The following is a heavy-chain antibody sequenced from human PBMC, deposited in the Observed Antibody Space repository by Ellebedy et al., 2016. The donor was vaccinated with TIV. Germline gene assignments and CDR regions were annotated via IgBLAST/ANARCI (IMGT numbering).Heavy chain of an antibody. CDR1: GASLSGYQ. D-gene: IGHD6-19*01. J-gene: IGHJ3*02. V-gene: IGHV4-34*01. Sequence: MPGGSLRLSCAVYGASLSGYQWSWIRLSPGKGLQWIGEINDVGTTNYNPSLKSRVTISVDTSKNQFSLKLSSVTAADTAVYYCARHGVAVAGYDAFDIWGQGTMVTVSS. CDR2: INDVGTT. CDR3: ARHGVAVAGYDAFDI.